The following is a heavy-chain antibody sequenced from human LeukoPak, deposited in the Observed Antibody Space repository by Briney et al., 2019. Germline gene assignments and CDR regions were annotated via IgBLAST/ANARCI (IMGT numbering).Heavy chain of an antibody. Sequence: GGSLRLSCAASGLTFSTYTMSWVRQAPGKGLEWVSTISGSGGSTYYADSVKGRFTISRDNSKNTLHLQMNSLRAEDTAVYYCAKSAYYDSSGFYREYYFDYWGQGTLVTVSS. CDR1: GLTFSTYT. D-gene: IGHD3-22*01. J-gene: IGHJ4*02. CDR2: ISGSGGST. CDR3: AKSAYYDSSGFYREYYFDY. V-gene: IGHV3-23*01.